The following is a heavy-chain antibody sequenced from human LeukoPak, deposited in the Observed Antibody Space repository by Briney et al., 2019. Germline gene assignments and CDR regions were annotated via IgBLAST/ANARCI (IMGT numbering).Heavy chain of an antibody. Sequence: PGGSLRLSCAASGFTFSSYAMSWVRQAPGKGLEWVSAISGSGGSTYYADSVKGRFTISRDNSKNTLYLQMNSLRAEDTAVYYCARDRGRWLLLSVPDIDYWGQGTLVTVSS. V-gene: IGHV3-23*01. D-gene: IGHD5-24*01. CDR1: GFTFSSYA. CDR2: ISGSGGST. J-gene: IGHJ4*02. CDR3: ARDRGRWLLLSVPDIDY.